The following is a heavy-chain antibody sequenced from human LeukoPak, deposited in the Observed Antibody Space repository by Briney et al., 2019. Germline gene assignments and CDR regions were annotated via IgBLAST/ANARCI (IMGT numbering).Heavy chain of an antibody. CDR3: ARQGSMTRGGYWLDP. D-gene: IGHD3-10*01. CDR2: IHYTGRT. Sequence: SETLSLTCTVSGASINTSNFYWAWIRQHLGKGLESIGNIHYTGRTYSSASLNSRVTISVDTSKNQFSLKLTSVTVADTAVYFCARQGSMTRGGYWLDPWGQGTLVIVSS. V-gene: IGHV4-39*01. CDR1: GASINTSNFY. J-gene: IGHJ5*02.